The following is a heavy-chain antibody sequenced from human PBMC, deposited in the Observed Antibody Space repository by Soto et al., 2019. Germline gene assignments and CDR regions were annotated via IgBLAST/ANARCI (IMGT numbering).Heavy chain of an antibody. V-gene: IGHV3-21*06. CDR3: ARESEELTSNFDY. D-gene: IGHD1-26*01. CDR2: ISSTTNYI. Sequence: GGSLRLSCAASGFTFTRYSINWVRQAPGKGLEWVSSISSTTNYIYYGDSMKGRFTISRDNAKNSLHLEMNSLRAEDTAVYYCARESEELTSNFDYWGQGTLVAVSS. CDR1: GFTFTRYS. J-gene: IGHJ4*02.